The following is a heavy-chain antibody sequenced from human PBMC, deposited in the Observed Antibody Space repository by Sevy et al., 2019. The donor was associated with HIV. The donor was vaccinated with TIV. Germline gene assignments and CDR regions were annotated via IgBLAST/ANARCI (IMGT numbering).Heavy chain of an antibody. CDR2: ISYDGSTK. CDR1: GFTFSSYA. Sequence: GGSLRLSCAASGFTFSSYAMHWVRQAPGKGLEWVAVISYDGSTKYYANSVKGRFTISRDNSKNTLYLQMNSLRAEDTAVYYCARDSNIAFDIWGQGTMVTVSS. J-gene: IGHJ3*02. CDR3: ARDSNIAFDI. D-gene: IGHD5-12*01. V-gene: IGHV3-30-3*01.